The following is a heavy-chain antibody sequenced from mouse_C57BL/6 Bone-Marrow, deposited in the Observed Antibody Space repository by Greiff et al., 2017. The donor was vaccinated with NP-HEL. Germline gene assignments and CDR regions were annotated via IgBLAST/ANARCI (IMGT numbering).Heavy chain of an antibody. CDR2: IYPGSGNT. J-gene: IGHJ2*01. D-gene: IGHD2-5*01. CDR1: GYTFTDYY. Sequence: LVESGPELVKPGASVKISCKASGYTFTDYYINWVKQRPGQGLEWIGWIYPGSGNTKYNEKFKGKATLTVDTSSSTAYMQLSSLTSEDSAVYFCARTTYYSNLRSFFDYWGQGTTLTVSS. CDR3: ARTTYYSNLRSFFDY. V-gene: IGHV1-84*01.